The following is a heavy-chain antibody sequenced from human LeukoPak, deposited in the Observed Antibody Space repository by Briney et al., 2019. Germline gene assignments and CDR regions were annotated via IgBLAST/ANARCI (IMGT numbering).Heavy chain of an antibody. J-gene: IGHJ4*02. V-gene: IGHV4-38-2*02. CDR1: GYSISSGYY. CDR2: IYHSGST. D-gene: IGHD3-10*01. Sequence: SETLSLTCTVSGYSISSGYYWGWIRQPPGKGLEWIGSIYHSGSTYYNPSLKSRVTISVGTSKNQFSLKLSSVTAADTAVYYCARDLDMVRGADYWGQGTLVTVSS. CDR3: ARDLDMVRGADY.